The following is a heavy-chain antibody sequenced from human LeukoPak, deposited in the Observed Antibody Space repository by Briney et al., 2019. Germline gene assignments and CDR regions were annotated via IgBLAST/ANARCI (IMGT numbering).Heavy chain of an antibody. CDR2: ISSRDSTI. CDR1: GFIFGDYY. CDR3: ARDGTFYYDIKRTDAFDI. Sequence: KPGGSLRLSCAASGFIFGDYYMSWIRQVPGKGLECISYISSRDSTIYYADSVKGRFIISRDNSKNTLYLQMNSLRAEDTAVYYCARDGTFYYDIKRTDAFDIWGQGTMVTVSS. D-gene: IGHD3-22*01. V-gene: IGHV3-11*01. J-gene: IGHJ3*02.